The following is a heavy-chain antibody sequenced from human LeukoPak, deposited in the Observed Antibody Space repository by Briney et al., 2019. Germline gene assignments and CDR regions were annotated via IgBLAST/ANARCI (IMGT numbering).Heavy chain of an antibody. CDR3: ARVRGSSWFLDY. Sequence: SETLSLTCTVSGGSISSGSYYWSWIRQPPGKGLEWIGYIYYSGSTNYNPSLKSRVTISVDTSKNQFSLKLSSVTAADTAVYYCARVRGSSWFLDYWGQGTLVTVSS. V-gene: IGHV4-61*01. CDR1: GGSISSGSYY. CDR2: IYYSGST. D-gene: IGHD6-13*01. J-gene: IGHJ4*02.